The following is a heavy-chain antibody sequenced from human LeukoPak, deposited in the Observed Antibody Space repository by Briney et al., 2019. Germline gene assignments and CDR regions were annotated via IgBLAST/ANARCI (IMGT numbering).Heavy chain of an antibody. J-gene: IGHJ3*02. V-gene: IGHV2-70*11. CDR3: ARIRRGVCLSGSCKTRSENDAFDI. D-gene: IGHD2-15*01. Sequence: SGPTLVNPTQTLTLTCTFSGFSLSTSGMCVSWIRQPPGKALEWLARIDWDDDKYYSTSLKTRLTISKDTSKNQVVLTMTNMDPVDTATYYCARIRRGVCLSGSCKTRSENDAFDIWGQGTMVTVSS. CDR2: IDWDDDK. CDR1: GFSLSTSGMC.